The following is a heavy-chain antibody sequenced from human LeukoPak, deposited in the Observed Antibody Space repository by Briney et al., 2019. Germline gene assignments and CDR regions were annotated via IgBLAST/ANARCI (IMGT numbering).Heavy chain of an antibody. J-gene: IGHJ4*02. Sequence: ASVKVACKASGCTFTRYYMHWVRQASGQGLEWMGWINPNSGGTNYAQKFQGWVTMTRDTSISTAYMELSRLRSDDTAVYYCARAEVRGVIITEMNYWGQGTLVTVSS. CDR2: INPNSGGT. CDR3: ARAEVRGVIITEMNY. V-gene: IGHV1-2*04. CDR1: GCTFTRYY. D-gene: IGHD3-10*01.